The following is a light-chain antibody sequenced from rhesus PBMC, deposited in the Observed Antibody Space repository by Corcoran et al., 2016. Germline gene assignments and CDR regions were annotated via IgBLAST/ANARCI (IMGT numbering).Light chain of an antibody. CDR1: QSLVYSNGNTY. J-gene: IGKJ4*01. CDR3: GQSAHIPPT. Sequence: DVVMTQSPLSLPVIPGQPASISCRSSQSLVYSNGNTYLSWYQQKPSKPPRLLIYQVSNRFSGVPDRFSGRGAGTYFTLKISRVEAEDIGIYYCGQSAHIPPTFGGGTKVEIK. V-gene: IGKV2-64*01. CDR2: QVS.